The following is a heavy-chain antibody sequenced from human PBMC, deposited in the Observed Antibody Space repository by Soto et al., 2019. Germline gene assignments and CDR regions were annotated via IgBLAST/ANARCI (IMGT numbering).Heavy chain of an antibody. D-gene: IGHD3-10*01. CDR3: PTASILSGGLFDH. CDR2: IKSKADGGTT. J-gene: IGHJ4*02. CDR1: GFSFRNAW. V-gene: IGHV3-15*01. Sequence: EVQLVESGGGFVKPGGSLRLSCAASGFSFRNAWMSWARQAPGKGLEWVGRIKSKADGGTTDYATPVKGRFHISRDDSPNTLYLQMNSLNTEAPAVYYCPTASILSGGLFDHWGQGTLVTVSS.